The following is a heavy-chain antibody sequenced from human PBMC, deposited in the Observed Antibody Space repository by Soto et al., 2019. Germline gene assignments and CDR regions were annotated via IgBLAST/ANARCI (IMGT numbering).Heavy chain of an antibody. CDR3: ARGGYSDNSWGKLSHYGLDV. CDR2: ISPYNDYT. D-gene: IGHD3-16*01. CDR1: GYTFIRYG. Sequence: QVQLAQSANEVKKPGASVRVSCKAAGYTFIRYGIAWVRQAPGQGLEWMGWISPYNDYTVYAQKFQGRVSMTADTSTRTGYMNVRGLKSDDTAVYYCARGGYSDNSWGKLSHYGLDVWGQGTSVSVSS. V-gene: IGHV1-18*01. J-gene: IGHJ6*02.